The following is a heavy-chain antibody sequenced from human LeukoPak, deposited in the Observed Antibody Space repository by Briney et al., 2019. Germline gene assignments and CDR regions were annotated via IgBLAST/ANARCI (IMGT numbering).Heavy chain of an antibody. V-gene: IGHV3-21*01. J-gene: IGHJ4*02. D-gene: IGHD4-17*01. Sequence: GGSLRLSCVVSGFTFSRYSMTWVRQAPGKGLEWVSSIRSNSKYIYYADALKGRFTISRDDAKNLLYLDMNSLRAEDTAVYYCARGHTAVTRHFDFWGQGTLVTVSS. CDR3: ARGHTAVTRHFDF. CDR1: GFTFSRYS. CDR2: IRSNSKYI.